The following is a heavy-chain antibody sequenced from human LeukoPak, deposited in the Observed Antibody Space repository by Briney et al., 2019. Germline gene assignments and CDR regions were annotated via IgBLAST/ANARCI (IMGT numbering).Heavy chain of an antibody. J-gene: IGHJ4*02. V-gene: IGHV3-23*01. Sequence: GGSLRLSCAASGFTLSRYAMSWVRPAAGKGLEWVSAISITVGGTYYADSVKGRFTISRDNSKNTLYLQMNSLRAEDTAVYYCAKRHCSSTSCYKDYWGQGTLVTVSS. CDR1: GFTLSRYA. D-gene: IGHD2-2*02. CDR3: AKRHCSSTSCYKDY. CDR2: ISITVGGT.